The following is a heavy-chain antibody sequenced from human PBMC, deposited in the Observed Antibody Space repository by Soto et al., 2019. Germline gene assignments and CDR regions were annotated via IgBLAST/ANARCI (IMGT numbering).Heavy chain of an antibody. J-gene: IGHJ4*02. D-gene: IGHD2-2*01. V-gene: IGHV3-30*18. CDR2: ISYDGSNK. CDR1: GFTFSSYG. Sequence: GGSLRLSCAASGFTFSSYGMHWVRQAPGKGLEWVAVISYDGSNKYYADSVKGRFTISRDNSKNTLYLQMNSLRAEDTAVYYCAKDAIVLVPAATVFFSDDWGQGTLVTVPS. CDR3: AKDAIVLVPAATVFFSDD.